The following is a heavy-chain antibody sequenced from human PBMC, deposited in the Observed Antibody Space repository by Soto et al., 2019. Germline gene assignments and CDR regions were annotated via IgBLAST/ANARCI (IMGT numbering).Heavy chain of an antibody. V-gene: IGHV4-61*01. CDR1: GGSVSSGSYY. CDR2: IYCSGST. CDR3: AREQLVQSWFDP. Sequence: SETLSLTCTVSGGSVSSGSYYWSWIRQPPGKGLEWIGYIYCSGSTNYNPSLKSRVTISVDTSKNQFSLKLSSVTAADTAVYYCAREQLVQSWFDPWGQGTLVSVSS. D-gene: IGHD6-13*01. J-gene: IGHJ5*02.